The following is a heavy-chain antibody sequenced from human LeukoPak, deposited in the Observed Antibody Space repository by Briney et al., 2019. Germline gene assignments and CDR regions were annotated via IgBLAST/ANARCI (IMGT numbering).Heavy chain of an antibody. J-gene: IGHJ6*03. CDR3: ARGEQQWLVYYYYYYMDV. Sequence: ASVKVSCKASGYTFTSYDIIWVRQATGQGLEWMGWMNPNSGNTGYAQKFQGRVTMTRNTSISTAYMELSSLRSEDTAVYYCARGEQQWLVYYYYYYMDVWGKGTTVTVSS. CDR2: MNPNSGNT. D-gene: IGHD6-19*01. V-gene: IGHV1-8*01. CDR1: GYTFTSYD.